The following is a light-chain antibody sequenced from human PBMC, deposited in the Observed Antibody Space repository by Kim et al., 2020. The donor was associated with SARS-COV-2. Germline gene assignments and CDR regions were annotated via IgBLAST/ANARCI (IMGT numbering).Light chain of an antibody. J-gene: IGKJ1*01. CDR3: HHYAGSSLT. Sequence: SPGERVNLSCRASQSVSSSYFAWYRKKPGEPPRLLIYGVSSRATGIPDRCSGSWSRTDFDLTSSRLEHEDSALYYCHHYAGSSLTFGRGTKVDIK. CDR2: GVS. CDR1: QSVSSSY. V-gene: IGKV3-20*01.